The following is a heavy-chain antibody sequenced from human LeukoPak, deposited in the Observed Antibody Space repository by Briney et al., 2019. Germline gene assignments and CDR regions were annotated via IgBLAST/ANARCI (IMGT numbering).Heavy chain of an antibody. CDR3: ARRVDHWFDP. CDR2: IYPGGSET. V-gene: IGHV5-51*01. J-gene: IGHJ5*02. Sequence: GESLKISCQGSGYNFNTYWIGWVRQMPGKGLEWMGIIYPGGSETRYSPSFQGHVTISADKSTSTAYLQWSSLKASDTAMYYCARRVDHWFDPWGQGTLVTVSS. CDR1: GYNFNTYW. D-gene: IGHD3-3*01.